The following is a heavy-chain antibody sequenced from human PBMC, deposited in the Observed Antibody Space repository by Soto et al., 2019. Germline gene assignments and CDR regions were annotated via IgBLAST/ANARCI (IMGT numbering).Heavy chain of an antibody. V-gene: IGHV1-69*08. CDR2: IIPIIGII. D-gene: IGHD4-4*01. CDR3: AGDPDSHYNDSHASSYP. J-gene: IGHJ5*02. Sequence: QVQLVQSGAEVKKPGSSVKVSCKASGGTFSTYTITWVRQAPGQGLEWMGRIIPIIGIINYAQKFQGRVPIRADKFTGTAYMELTGLRSDDTAVYYCAGDPDSHYNDSHASSYPWGQGTLVTVSS. CDR1: GGTFSTYT.